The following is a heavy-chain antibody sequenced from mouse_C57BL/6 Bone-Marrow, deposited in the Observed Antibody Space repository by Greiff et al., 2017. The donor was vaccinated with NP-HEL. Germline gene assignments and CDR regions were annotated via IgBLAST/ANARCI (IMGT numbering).Heavy chain of an antibody. V-gene: IGHV1-80*01. Sequence: QVQLQQSGAELVKPGASVKISCKASGYAFSSYWMNWVKQRPGKGLEWIGQIYPGDGDTNYNGKFKGKATLTADKSSSTAYMQLNSLTSEDSAVYFCASHYYYGSSGYYFDYWGQGTTLTVSS. CDR3: ASHYYYGSSGYYFDY. CDR2: IYPGDGDT. CDR1: GYAFSSYW. J-gene: IGHJ2*01. D-gene: IGHD1-1*01.